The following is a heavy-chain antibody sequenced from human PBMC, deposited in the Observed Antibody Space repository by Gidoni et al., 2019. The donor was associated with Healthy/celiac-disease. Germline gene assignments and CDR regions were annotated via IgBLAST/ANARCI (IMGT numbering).Heavy chain of an antibody. CDR2: RSYDGSNK. Sequence: QVQLVESGGGVVQPGRSLRLSCAASGFTFSSYAMHWVRQAPGKGLEWVAVRSYDGSNKYYADSVKGRFTITRDKSKNTLYLQMNSLRAEDTAVYYCARGGDILTGYYQENWFDPWGQGTLVTVSS. J-gene: IGHJ5*02. CDR3: ARGGDILTGYYQENWFDP. D-gene: IGHD3-9*01. CDR1: GFTFSSYA. V-gene: IGHV3-30-3*01.